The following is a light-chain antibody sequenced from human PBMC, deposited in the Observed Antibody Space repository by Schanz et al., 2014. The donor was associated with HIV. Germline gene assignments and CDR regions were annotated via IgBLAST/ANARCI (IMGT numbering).Light chain of an antibody. Sequence: QSALTQPASVSGSPGQSITISCTGTSSDVGGYNYVSWYQQHPGKAPKLIIFEVNQRPSGVPDRFSGSKSGTSASLAISGLQSEDEADYYCSSYSSSSTLDVFGGGTKLTVL. CDR2: EVN. CDR3: SSYSSSSTLDV. J-gene: IGLJ3*02. CDR1: SSDVGGYNY. V-gene: IGLV2-14*01.